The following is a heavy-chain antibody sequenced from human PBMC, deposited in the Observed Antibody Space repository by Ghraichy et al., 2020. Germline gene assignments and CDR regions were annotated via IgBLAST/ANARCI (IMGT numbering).Heavy chain of an antibody. J-gene: IGHJ4*02. V-gene: IGHV3-15*01. CDR1: GFTFSNAW. Sequence: GGSLRLSCAASGFTFSNAWMSWVRQAPGKGLEWVGRIKSKTDGGTTDYAAPVKGRFTISRDDSKNTLYLQMNSLKTEDTAVYYCTTDIGYSSGWYGVDYWGQGTLVTVSS. CDR3: TTDIGYSSGWYGVDY. D-gene: IGHD6-19*01. CDR2: IKSKTDGGTT.